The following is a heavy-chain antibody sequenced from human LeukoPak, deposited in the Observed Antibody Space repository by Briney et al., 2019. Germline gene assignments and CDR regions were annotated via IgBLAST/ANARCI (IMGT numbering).Heavy chain of an antibody. CDR3: ARGISLLRFGDVCWFDP. CDR1: GGSISSYY. Sequence: SETLSLTCTVSGGSISSYYWSWIRQPPGKGLEWIGYIYYSGSTNYNPSLKSRVTISVDTSKNQFSLKLSSVTAADTAVYYCARGISLLRFGDVCWFDPWGQGTLVTVSS. CDR2: IYYSGST. D-gene: IGHD3-10*01. J-gene: IGHJ5*02. V-gene: IGHV4-59*01.